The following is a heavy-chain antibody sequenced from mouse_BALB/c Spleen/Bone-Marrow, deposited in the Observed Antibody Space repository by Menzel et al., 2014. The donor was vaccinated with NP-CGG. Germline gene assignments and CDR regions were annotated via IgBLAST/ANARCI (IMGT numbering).Heavy chain of an antibody. J-gene: IGHJ2*01. Sequence: EVNLVESGAELVKPGASVKLPCTASGFNIKDTYMHWVKQRPEQGLEWIGRIDPANGNTKYDPKFQGKATITADISSNTAYLQLSSLTSEDTAVYYCASYVYGYYFDYWGQGTTLAVSS. CDR2: IDPANGNT. CDR1: GFNIKDTY. D-gene: IGHD2-2*01. CDR3: ASYVYGYYFDY. V-gene: IGHV14-3*02.